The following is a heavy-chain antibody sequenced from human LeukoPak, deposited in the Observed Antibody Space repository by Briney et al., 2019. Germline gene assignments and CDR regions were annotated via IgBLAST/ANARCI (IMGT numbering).Heavy chain of an antibody. J-gene: IGHJ4*02. D-gene: IGHD4-17*01. CDR3: ARTNPVYGDYDY. CDR2: MFPDGRT. Sequence: GGSLRLSCAVSGFSLNVNYMSCVRQAPGKGLQWVSVMFPDGRTYYADSVKGRFTISRDLARNTLLLQMHSLRADDTAVHYCARTNPVYGDYDYWGQGTLVTVSS. V-gene: IGHV3-53*01. CDR1: GFSLNVNY.